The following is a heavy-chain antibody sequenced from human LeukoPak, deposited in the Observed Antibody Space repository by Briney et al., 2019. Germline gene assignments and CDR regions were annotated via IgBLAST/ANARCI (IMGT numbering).Heavy chain of an antibody. V-gene: IGHV3-15*01. J-gene: IGHJ4*02. Sequence: KTGGSLRLSCAASGFTFSNAWMSWVRQAPGKGLEWVGRIKSKTDGGTTDYAAPVKGRFTISRDDSKNTLYLQMNSLKTEDTAVYYCTTDFTIFGVVTKLFDYWGQGTLVTVSS. CDR1: GFTFSNAW. CDR2: IKSKTDGGTT. CDR3: TTDFTIFGVVTKLFDY. D-gene: IGHD3-3*01.